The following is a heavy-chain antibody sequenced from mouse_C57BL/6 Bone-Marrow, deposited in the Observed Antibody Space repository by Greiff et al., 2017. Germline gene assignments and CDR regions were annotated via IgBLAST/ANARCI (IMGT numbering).Heavy chain of an antibody. D-gene: IGHD1-3*01. CDR1: GYSITSGYY. V-gene: IGHV3-6*01. J-gene: IGHJ2*01. CDR3: ARVKYYFDY. CDR2: ISYDGSN. Sequence: VQLKESGPGLVKPSQSLSLTCSVTGYSITSGYYWNWIRQFPGNKLEWMGYISYDGSNNYNPSLKNRISITRDTSKNQFFLKLNSVTTEDTATYYCARVKYYFDYWGQGTTLTVSS.